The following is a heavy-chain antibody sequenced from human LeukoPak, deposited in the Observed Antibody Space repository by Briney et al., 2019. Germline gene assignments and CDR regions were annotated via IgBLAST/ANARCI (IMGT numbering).Heavy chain of an antibody. V-gene: IGHV3-21*01. CDR3: ARVRGDYYDSSGYFWDSNWFDP. D-gene: IGHD3-22*01. J-gene: IGHJ5*02. CDR1: GFTFSSYS. Sequence: GGSLRLSCAASGFTFSSYSMNWVRQAPGKGLEWVSSISGSSYIYYADSVKGRFTISRDNAKNSLYLQMNSLRAEDTAVYYCARVRGDYYDSSGYFWDSNWFDPWGHGTLVTVSS. CDR2: ISGSSYI.